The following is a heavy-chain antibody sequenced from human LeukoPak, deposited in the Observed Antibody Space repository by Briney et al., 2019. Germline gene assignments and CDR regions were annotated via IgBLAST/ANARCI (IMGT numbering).Heavy chain of an antibody. CDR2: ISYDGSNK. V-gene: IGHV3-30*03. Sequence: PGGSLRLSCAASGFTFSDYGMHWVRQAPGKGLEWVTVISYDGSNKYYGDSVKGRFTISRDNAKNSLYLQMNSLRAEDTAVYYCARDRCSGGSCYFLDYWGQGTLVTVSS. D-gene: IGHD2-15*01. J-gene: IGHJ4*02. CDR1: GFTFSDYG. CDR3: ARDRCSGGSCYFLDY.